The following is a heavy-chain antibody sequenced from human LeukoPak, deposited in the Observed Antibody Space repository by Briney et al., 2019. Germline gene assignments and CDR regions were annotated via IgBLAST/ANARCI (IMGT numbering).Heavy chain of an antibody. Sequence: SETLSLTCTVSGYSISSGYYWGWIRQPPGKGLEWIGSIYHSGSTYYNPSLKSRVTISVDTSKNQFSLKLSSVTAADTAVYYCARVGSGRNYYYYYMDVWGKGTTVTVSS. CDR3: ARVGSGRNYYYYYMDV. D-gene: IGHD2-15*01. V-gene: IGHV4-38-2*02. CDR2: IYHSGST. J-gene: IGHJ6*03. CDR1: GYSISSGYY.